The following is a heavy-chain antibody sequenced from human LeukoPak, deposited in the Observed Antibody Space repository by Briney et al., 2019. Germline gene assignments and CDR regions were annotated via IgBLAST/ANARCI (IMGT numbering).Heavy chain of an antibody. Sequence: SETLSLTCTVSGGSISSYYWSWIRQPPGKGLEWIGYVYYSGSTNYNPSLKSRVTISVDTSKNQFSLKLSSVTAADTAVYYCARVGSSSFYYYYYMDVWGKGTTVTVSS. J-gene: IGHJ6*03. CDR1: GGSISSYY. V-gene: IGHV4-59*01. CDR3: ARVGSSSFYYYYYMDV. CDR2: VYYSGST. D-gene: IGHD6-6*01.